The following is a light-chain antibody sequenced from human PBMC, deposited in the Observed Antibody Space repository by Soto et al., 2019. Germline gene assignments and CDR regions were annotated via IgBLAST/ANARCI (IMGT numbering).Light chain of an antibody. J-gene: IGKJ2*01. CDR1: QSVSSS. Sequence: EIMMTQSPATLSVSPGEGGTLSCRASQSVSSSLVWYQQKPGQAPRLLIYGESNKATDIPVRFSGSGAGTDFTLTISSLQSEVFAVYYCQQYIEWPYTFGQGTRLEIK. CDR2: GES. CDR3: QQYIEWPYT. V-gene: IGKV3-15*01.